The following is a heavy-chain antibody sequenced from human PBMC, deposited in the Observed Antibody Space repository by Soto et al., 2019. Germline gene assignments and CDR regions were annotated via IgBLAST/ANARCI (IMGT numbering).Heavy chain of an antibody. J-gene: IGHJ5*02. CDR3: ARKITMVRGVIDWFDP. Sequence: SETLSLTCAVYVGSFSCYYWSWIRQPPGKGLEWIGEINHSGSTNYNPSLKSRVTISVDTSKNQFSLKLSSVTAADTAVYYCARKITMVRGVIDWFDPWGQGTLVTVSS. V-gene: IGHV4-34*01. CDR2: INHSGST. CDR1: VGSFSCYY. D-gene: IGHD3-10*01.